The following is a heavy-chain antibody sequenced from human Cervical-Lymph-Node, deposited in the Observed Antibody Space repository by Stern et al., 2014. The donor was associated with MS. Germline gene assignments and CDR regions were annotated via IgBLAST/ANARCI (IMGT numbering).Heavy chain of an antibody. CDR2: MWYDGSNK. V-gene: IGHV3-33*01. D-gene: IGHD4-17*01. J-gene: IGHJ4*02. Sequence: MQLVESGGGVVQPGRSLRLSCAASGFTFSSYGMHWVRQAPGKGLEWVAVMWYDGSNKYYADSVKGRFTISRDNSKNTLYLQMNSLRAEDTAVYYCARDGGTTRDFDYWGQGTLVTVSS. CDR3: ARDGGTTRDFDY. CDR1: GFTFSSYG.